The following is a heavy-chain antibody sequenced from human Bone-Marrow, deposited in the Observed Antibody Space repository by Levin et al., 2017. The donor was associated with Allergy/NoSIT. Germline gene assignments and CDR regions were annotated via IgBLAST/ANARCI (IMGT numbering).Heavy chain of an antibody. J-gene: IGHJ4*02. CDR1: GYSFTSYW. CDR2: IYSGDSDT. CDR3: ARGESPRRHQIDY. Sequence: PEASVKVSCKGSGYSFTSYWIGWVRQMPGKGLEWMGIIYSGDSDTRYSPSFQGQVTISADKSISTAYLQWSSLKASDTAMYYCARGESPRRHQIDYWGQVTLVTVSS. V-gene: IGHV5-51*01. D-gene: IGHD3-10*01.